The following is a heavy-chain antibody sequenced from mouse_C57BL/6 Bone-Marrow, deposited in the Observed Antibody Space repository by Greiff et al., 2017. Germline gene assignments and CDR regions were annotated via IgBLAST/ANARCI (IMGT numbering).Heavy chain of an antibody. CDR3: ARSLYYGYSYWYFDV. J-gene: IGHJ1*03. CDR2: IDPSDSYT. Sequence: QVQLQQPGAELVMPGASVKLSCKASGYTFTSYWMHWVKQRPGQGLEWIGEIDPSDSYTNYNQKFKGKSTLTVDKSSSTAYMQLSSLTSEDSAVXDCARSLYYGYSYWYFDVWGTGTTVTVSS. D-gene: IGHD1-1*01. CDR1: GYTFTSYW. V-gene: IGHV1-69*01.